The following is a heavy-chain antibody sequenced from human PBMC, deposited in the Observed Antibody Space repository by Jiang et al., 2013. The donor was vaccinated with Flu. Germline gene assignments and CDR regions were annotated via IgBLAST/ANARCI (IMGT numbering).Heavy chain of an antibody. CDR3: AKDKATAVSDAV. Sequence: VQLVESGGGVVQPGRSLRLSCAASGFTFSSYGMHWVRQAPGKGLEWVAVISYDGSNKYYADSVKGRFIISRDNSKNTVYLQMNSLRAEDTAVYYCAKDKATAVSDAVWGQGNPGHRLL. CDR2: ISYDGSNK. D-gene: IGHD6-19*01. CDR1: GFTFSSYG. J-gene: IGHJ4*02. V-gene: IGHV3-30*18.